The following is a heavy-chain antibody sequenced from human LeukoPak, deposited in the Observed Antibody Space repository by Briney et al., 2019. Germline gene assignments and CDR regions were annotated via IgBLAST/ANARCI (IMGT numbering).Heavy chain of an antibody. CDR2: ISAYNGNT. CDR1: GYTFTSYG. D-gene: IGHD6-6*01. V-gene: IGHV1-18*01. CDR3: ARDRWPGRWYSSSSGFDY. J-gene: IGHJ4*02. Sequence: ASVKVPCKASGYTFTSYGISWVRQAPGQGLEWMGWISAYNGNTNYAQKLQGRVTMTTDTSTSTAYMELRSLRSDDTAVYYCARDRWPGRWYSSSSGFDYWGQGTLVTVSS.